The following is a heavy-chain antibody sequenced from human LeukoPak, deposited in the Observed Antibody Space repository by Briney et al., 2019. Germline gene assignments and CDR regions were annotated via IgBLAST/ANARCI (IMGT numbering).Heavy chain of an antibody. CDR2: IWYDGSNK. D-gene: IGHD2-21*02. CDR1: GFTFNKFA. V-gene: IGHV3-33*07. CDR3: TANFDF. J-gene: IGHJ4*02. Sequence: GGSLRLSCAASGFTFNKFAMSWVRQAPGKGLEWVAVIWYDGSNKYYADSVKGRFTISRDNSKDTLYVQMNSLRAEDTAMYYCTANFDFWGQGTLVTVSS.